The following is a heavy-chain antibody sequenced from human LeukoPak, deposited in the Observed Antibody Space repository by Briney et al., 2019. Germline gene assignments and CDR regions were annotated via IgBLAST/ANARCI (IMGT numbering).Heavy chain of an antibody. J-gene: IGHJ5*02. Sequence: GGSLRLSCAASGFTYSSYLMSWVRQAPGKGLEWVANIKQDGSEKYYVDSVKGRFTISRDNAKNSLYLQMNSLRAEDTAVNYCARILLWFGELSRFDPWGQGTLVTVSS. CDR2: IKQDGSEK. V-gene: IGHV3-7*04. D-gene: IGHD3-10*01. CDR1: GFTYSSYL. CDR3: ARILLWFGELSRFDP.